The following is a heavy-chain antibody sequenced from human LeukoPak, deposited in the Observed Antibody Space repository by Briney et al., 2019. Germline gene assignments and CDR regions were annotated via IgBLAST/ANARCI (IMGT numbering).Heavy chain of an antibody. CDR1: GGSISSYY. CDR2: IYYSGST. J-gene: IGHJ4*02. V-gene: IGHV4-59*08. CDR3: ATLSRGSYYDILTGYYNTDY. D-gene: IGHD3-9*01. Sequence: PSETLSLTCTVSGGSISSYYWSWIRQPPGKGLEWMGYIYYSGSTNYKPSLKSRVTISVDTSKNQFSLRLSSVTAADTAVYYCATLSRGSYYDILTGYYNTDYWGQGTLVTVSS.